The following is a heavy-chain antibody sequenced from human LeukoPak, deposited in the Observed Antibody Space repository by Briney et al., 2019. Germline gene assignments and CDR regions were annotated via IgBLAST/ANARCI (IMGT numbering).Heavy chain of an antibody. CDR1: GYTFTGYY. Sequence: ASVKVSCKASGYTFTGYYMHWVRQAPGQGLEWMGWINPNSGGTNYAQKFQGRVTMTRDTSISTAYMELSRLRSDDTAVYYCARVWDIVATIGVGYYYYYMDVWGKGTTVTVSS. D-gene: IGHD5-12*01. CDR3: ARVWDIVATIGVGYYYYYMDV. V-gene: IGHV1-2*02. CDR2: INPNSGGT. J-gene: IGHJ6*03.